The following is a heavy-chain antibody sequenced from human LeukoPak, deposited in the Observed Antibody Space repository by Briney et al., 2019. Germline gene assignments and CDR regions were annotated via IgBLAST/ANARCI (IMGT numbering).Heavy chain of an antibody. D-gene: IGHD6-19*01. CDR2: IYHSGST. Sequence: SETLSLTCTVSGYSISSGYYWGWIRPPPGKGLEWIGNIYHSGSTYYNPSLKSRVTISVDTSKNQFSLKLSSVTAADTAVYYCARGRRTGYSSGRYEDWGQGTLVTVSS. CDR1: GYSISSGYY. CDR3: ARGRRTGYSSGRYED. V-gene: IGHV4-38-2*02. J-gene: IGHJ1*01.